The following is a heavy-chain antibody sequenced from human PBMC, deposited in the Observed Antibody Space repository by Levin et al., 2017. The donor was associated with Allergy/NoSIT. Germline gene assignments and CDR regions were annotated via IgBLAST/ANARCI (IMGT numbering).Heavy chain of an antibody. CDR1: GFTFSSYA. CDR2: ISGSGGST. CDR3: AKGSNYDYIWGSYRPWYFDY. Sequence: GGSLRLSCAASGFTFSSYAMSWVRQAPGKGLEWVSAISGSGGSTYYADSVKGRFTISRDNSKNTLYLQMNSLRAEDTAVYYCAKGSNYDYIWGSYRPWYFDYWGQGTLVTVSS. J-gene: IGHJ4*02. V-gene: IGHV3-23*01. D-gene: IGHD3-16*02.